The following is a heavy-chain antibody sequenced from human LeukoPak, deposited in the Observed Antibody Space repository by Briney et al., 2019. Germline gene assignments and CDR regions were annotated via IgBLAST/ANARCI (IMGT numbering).Heavy chain of an antibody. V-gene: IGHV3-66*01. D-gene: IGHD3-22*01. J-gene: IGHJ4*02. CDR2: INSGGGT. CDR1: GFTISGFY. CDR3: ARLGGYKDY. Sequence: GGSLRLSCAASGFTISGFYMTWVRQAPGKGLEWVSVINSGGGTYYADSVRGRFTISRDNSKNSLHLRTNSLRAGDTAVYYCARLGGYKDYWGQGTLVTVSS.